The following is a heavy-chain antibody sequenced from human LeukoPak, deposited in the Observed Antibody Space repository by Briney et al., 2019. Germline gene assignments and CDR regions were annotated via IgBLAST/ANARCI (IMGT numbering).Heavy chain of an antibody. D-gene: IGHD3-16*01. J-gene: IGHJ4*02. Sequence: GASVKVSCKASGYTFTGYFLHWVRQAPGQGLEWMGWINPNSGGTNCAQKFQGRVTMTRDTSISTAYMELSRLTSDDTAVYYCASHLLGGDGDCRGQGTLVTVSS. CDR1: GYTFTGYF. V-gene: IGHV1-2*02. CDR2: INPNSGGT. CDR3: ASHLLGGDGDC.